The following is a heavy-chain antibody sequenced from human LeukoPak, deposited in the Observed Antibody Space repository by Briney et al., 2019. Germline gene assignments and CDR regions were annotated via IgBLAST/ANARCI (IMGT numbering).Heavy chain of an antibody. CDR1: GYTFTSYD. CDR2: MNPNSGNT. CDR3: ARDRGYYYYMDV. D-gene: IGHD3-10*01. J-gene: IGHJ6*03. V-gene: IGHV1-8*01. Sequence: ASVKVSCKASGYTFTSYDINWVRQATGQGLEWMGWMNPNSGNTGYAQKFQGRVTMTRNTSISTAYMELRSLRSDDTAVYYCARDRGYYYYMDVWGKGTTVTVSS.